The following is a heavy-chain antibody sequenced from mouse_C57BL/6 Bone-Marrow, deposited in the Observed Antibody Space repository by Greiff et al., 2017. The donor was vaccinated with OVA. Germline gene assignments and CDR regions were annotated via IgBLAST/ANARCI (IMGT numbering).Heavy chain of an antibody. CDR2: IHPNSGST. CDR1: GYTFTSYW. D-gene: IGHD2-1*01. J-gene: IGHJ1*03. V-gene: IGHV1-64*01. Sequence: QVQLQQPGAELVKPGASVKLSCKASGYTFTSYWMHWVKQRPGQGLEWIGMIHPNSGSTNYNEKFKSKATLTVDKSSSTAYMQLSSLTSEDSAVYYGAREGGNYVWYFEVWGTGTTVTVSS. CDR3: AREGGNYVWYFEV.